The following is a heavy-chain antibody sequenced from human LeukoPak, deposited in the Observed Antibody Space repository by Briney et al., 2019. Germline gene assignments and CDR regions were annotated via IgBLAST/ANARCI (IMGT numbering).Heavy chain of an antibody. V-gene: IGHV1-18*01. CDR1: GYTFTSYG. J-gene: IGHJ4*02. D-gene: IGHD3-22*01. Sequence: ASVKVSCKASGYTFTSYGISWVRQAPGQGLEWMGWISAYNGNTNYVQKLQGRVTMTTDTSTSTAYMELRSLRSDDTAVYYCARAAGGAIKYYYDSSGYLPFDYWGQGTLVTVSS. CDR3: ARAAGGAIKYYYDSSGYLPFDY. CDR2: ISAYNGNT.